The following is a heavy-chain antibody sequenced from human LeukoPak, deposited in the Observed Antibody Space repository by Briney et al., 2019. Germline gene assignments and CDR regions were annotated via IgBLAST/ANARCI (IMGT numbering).Heavy chain of an antibody. D-gene: IGHD3-9*01. CDR1: GYTFTCYY. CDR2: INPNSGGT. Sequence: GASVKVSCKASGYTFTCYYMHWVRQAPGQGLEWMGWINPNSGGTNYAQKFQGRVTITADESTSTAYMELRSLRSEDTAVYYCAGRTYYDILTGSDLLYMDVWGKGTTVTISS. V-gene: IGHV1-2*02. J-gene: IGHJ6*03. CDR3: AGRTYYDILTGSDLLYMDV.